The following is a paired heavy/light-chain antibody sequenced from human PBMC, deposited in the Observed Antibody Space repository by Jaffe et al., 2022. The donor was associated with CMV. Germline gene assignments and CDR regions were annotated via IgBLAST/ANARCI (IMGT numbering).Heavy chain of an antibody. Sequence: EVQLVESGGGLVQPGGSLRLSCAASGLTFSIYAMSWVRQAPGKGLEWISTISGSGGSTYYADAVKGRFTISRDNSKNTLYLQMNSLRVEDTAVYYCAKTSREYYYGSGSNQKLNYYYYMDVWGKGTTVTVSS. D-gene: IGHD3-10*01. CDR2: ISGSGGST. CDR1: GLTFSIYA. V-gene: IGHV3-23*04. J-gene: IGHJ6*03. CDR3: AKTSREYYYGSGSNQKLNYYYYMDV.
Light chain of an antibody. CDR1: QSISSW. J-gene: IGKJ1*01. V-gene: IGKV1-5*03. Sequence: DIQMTQSPSTLSASVGDRVTITCRASQSISSWLAWYHQKPGKAPKVLIYKASSLETGVPSRFSGSGSGTEFTLTISSLQPDDFATYYCQQYNSYPWTFGQGTKVEIK. CDR3: QQYNSYPWT. CDR2: KAS.